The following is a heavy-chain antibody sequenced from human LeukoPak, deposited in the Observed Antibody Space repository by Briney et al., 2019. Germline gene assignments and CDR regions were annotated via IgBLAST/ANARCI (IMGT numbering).Heavy chain of an antibody. D-gene: IGHD1-26*01. Sequence: PGGSLRLSCAASGFSFSDSWMNWVRQAPGKGLEWVANIKLDASEKYYVDSVKGRFTISRDNSKNTLYLQMNSLRAEDTAVYYCAKQMGAIDYWGQGTLVTVSS. CDR3: AKQMGAIDY. J-gene: IGHJ4*02. CDR2: IKLDASEK. CDR1: GFSFSDSW. V-gene: IGHV3-7*01.